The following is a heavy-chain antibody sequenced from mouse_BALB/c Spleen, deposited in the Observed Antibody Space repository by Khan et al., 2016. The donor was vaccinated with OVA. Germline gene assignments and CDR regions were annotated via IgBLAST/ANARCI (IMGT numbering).Heavy chain of an antibody. CDR1: GYTFTNYG. J-gene: IGHJ4*01. CDR3: TRRISYFALDY. CDR2: INTYTGEP. D-gene: IGHD2-4*01. V-gene: IGHV9-3-1*01. Sequence: QIQLVQSGPELKKPGETVKISCKASGYTFTNYGMNWVKQAPGKGLKWMGWINTYTGEPTYADDFKGRFAFSLETSASTAYLQINILKNEDTATYFCTRRISYFALDYWGQGTSVTVSS.